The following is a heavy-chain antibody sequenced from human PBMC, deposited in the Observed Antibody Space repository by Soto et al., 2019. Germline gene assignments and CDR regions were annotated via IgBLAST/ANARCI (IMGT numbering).Heavy chain of an antibody. J-gene: IGHJ4*02. D-gene: IGHD6-13*01. V-gene: IGHV1-18*01. CDR1: GYTFTSYG. Sequence: QVQLVQSGAEVKKPGASVKVSCKASGYTFTSYGISWVRQAPGQGLEWMGWISAYNGNAKYAQKFQGTVTMTTDTSTSTAYMEVRSLRSDDTAVYYCARDAAAGLNDYWGQRTLVTVSS. CDR3: ARDAAAGLNDY. CDR2: ISAYNGNA.